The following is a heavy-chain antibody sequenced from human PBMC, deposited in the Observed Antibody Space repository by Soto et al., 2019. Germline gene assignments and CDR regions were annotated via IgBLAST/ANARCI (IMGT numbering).Heavy chain of an antibody. J-gene: IGHJ5*02. D-gene: IGHD2-2*01. CDR3: AKDSCISTSCYRLYNWFDP. CDR2: ISYDGSNK. CDR1: GFTFSSYG. V-gene: IGHV3-30*18. Sequence: QVQLVESGGGVVQPGKSLRLSCAASGFTFSSYGMHWVRQAPGKGLEWVAVISYDGSNKYYADSVKGRFTISRDNSKKTLYLQMNSLRAEDTAVYYCAKDSCISTSCYRLYNWFDPWGQGTLVTVSS.